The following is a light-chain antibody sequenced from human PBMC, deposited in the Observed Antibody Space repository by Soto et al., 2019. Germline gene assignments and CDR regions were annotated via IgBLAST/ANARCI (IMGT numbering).Light chain of an antibody. Sequence: DIVMTQSPDSLAVSLGERATINCKSSQSVLHTSNNRHYSAWYQQKPGQPPKLLIYWASTRESGVPDRFSGSGSGTDFTLTISSLQAEDVAVYYCQQSYNTPTFGGGTRVAI. CDR2: WAS. CDR1: QSVLHTSNNRHY. CDR3: QQSYNTPT. V-gene: IGKV4-1*01. J-gene: IGKJ4*01.